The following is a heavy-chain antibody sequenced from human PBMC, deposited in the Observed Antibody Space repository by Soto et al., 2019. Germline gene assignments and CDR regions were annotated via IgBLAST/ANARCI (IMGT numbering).Heavy chain of an antibody. Sequence: PSETLSLTCTVSRGSISSYYCSWIRQPPGKGLEWIGYLYYSGSTNYNPSLKSRVTISVDTSKNQFSLKLSSVTAADTAVYYCARDRGGYYTGFDYWGQGTLVTVS. D-gene: IGHD3-10*01. CDR1: RGSISSYY. CDR2: LYYSGST. CDR3: ARDRGGYYTGFDY. V-gene: IGHV4-59*01. J-gene: IGHJ4*02.